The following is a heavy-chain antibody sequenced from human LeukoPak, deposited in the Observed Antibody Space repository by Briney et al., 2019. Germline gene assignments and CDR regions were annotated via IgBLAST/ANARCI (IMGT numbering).Heavy chain of an antibody. J-gene: IGHJ4*02. V-gene: IGHV4-34*01. CDR2: VDHSGST. D-gene: IGHD4-17*01. CDR3: ARGRGNEYGDYDY. Sequence: SETLSLTCAVYGESLSGYSCSWIRQPPGKGLEWIGEVDHSGSTNYNPSLKSRVTVSVETSKNQFSLNLNSVTAADTAVYYCARGRGNEYGDYDYWGQGTLVTVSS. CDR1: GESLSGYS.